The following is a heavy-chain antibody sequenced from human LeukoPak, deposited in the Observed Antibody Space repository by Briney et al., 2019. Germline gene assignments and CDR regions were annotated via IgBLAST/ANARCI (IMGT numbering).Heavy chain of an antibody. V-gene: IGHV3-11*04. D-gene: IGHD1-1*01. CDR3: ARAWDPWVERGDYFDY. Sequence: GGSLRLSCAASGFTFSDYYMSWIRQAPGKGLEWVSYISSSGSTIYYADSVKGRFTISRDNAKNSLYLQMNSLRAEDTAAYYCARAWDPWVERGDYFDYWGQGTLVTVSS. CDR1: GFTFSDYY. J-gene: IGHJ4*02. CDR2: ISSSGSTI.